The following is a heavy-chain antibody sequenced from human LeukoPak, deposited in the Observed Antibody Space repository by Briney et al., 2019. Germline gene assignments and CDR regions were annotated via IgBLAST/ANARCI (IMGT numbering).Heavy chain of an antibody. J-gene: IGHJ4*02. CDR3: VRSVTTLSDFNN. CDR2: ISNNGGST. D-gene: IGHD4-17*01. CDR1: EFTLSSDI. Sequence: PGGALRLSCLASEFTLSSDIMHWVRQAPGKGLEYVSAISNNGGSTYYADSVKGRFTISRDNSKNTLYLQMNSLRPEDTAVYYCVRSVTTLSDFNNWGQGTLVTVSS. V-gene: IGHV3-64D*09.